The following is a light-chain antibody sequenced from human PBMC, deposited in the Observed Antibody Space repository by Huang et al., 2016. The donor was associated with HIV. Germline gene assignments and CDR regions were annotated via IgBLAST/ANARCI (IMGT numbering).Light chain of an antibody. J-gene: IGKJ1*01. CDR2: KLS. CDR1: QSLVYGDGNIY. Sequence: DVLLTQSPLSLPVTLGQPAFITCKSNQSLVYGDGNIYLNWFHQRQGHSPRRLIYKLSNRDSGVPDRFSAGGSGTDLTLWISEVEAEDVGDYYCMQASHGAATFGQGTRVDIK. CDR3: MQASHGAAT. V-gene: IGKV2-30*01.